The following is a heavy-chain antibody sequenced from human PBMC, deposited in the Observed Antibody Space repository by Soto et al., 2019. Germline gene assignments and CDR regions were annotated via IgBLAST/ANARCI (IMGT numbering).Heavy chain of an antibody. CDR1: GFTFSNAW. J-gene: IGHJ6*02. D-gene: IGHD3-22*01. CDR2: IKSKTEGGTT. Sequence: EVQLVESGGGLVKPGGSLRLSCAASGFTFSNAWMNWVRQAPGKGLEWVGRIKSKTEGGTTDYAAPVKCRFTISRDDSKNTLYLQMNSLKTEDTAVYYCTGEGIYYDSSGSDLYGMDVWGQGTTVTVSS. CDR3: TGEGIYYDSSGSDLYGMDV. V-gene: IGHV3-15*07.